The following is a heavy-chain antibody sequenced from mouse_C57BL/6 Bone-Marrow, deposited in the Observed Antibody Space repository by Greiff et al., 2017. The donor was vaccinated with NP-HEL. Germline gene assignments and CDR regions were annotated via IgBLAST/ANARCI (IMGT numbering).Heavy chain of an antibody. Sequence: EVQLVESGGGLVQPKGSLKLSCAASGFTFNTYAMHWVRQAPGKGLEWVARIRSKSSNYATYYADSVKDRFTISRDDSQSMLYLQMNNLKTEDTAMYYCVGDSSGSAWFAYWGQGTLVTVSA. V-gene: IGHV10-3*01. CDR3: VGDSSGSAWFAY. CDR2: IRSKSSNYAT. D-gene: IGHD3-2*02. J-gene: IGHJ3*01. CDR1: GFTFNTYA.